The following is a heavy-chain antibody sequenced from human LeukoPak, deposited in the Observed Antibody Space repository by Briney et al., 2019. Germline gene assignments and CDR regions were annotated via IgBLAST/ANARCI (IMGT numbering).Heavy chain of an antibody. CDR1: GYTFTGYY. Sequence: ASVKVSCKASGYTFTGYYMHWVRRAPGQGLEWMGWINPNSGGTNYAQKFQGRVTMTRDTSISTAYVELSRLRSDDTAVYYCARGPLRAVAVTTFDYWGQGTLVTVSS. J-gene: IGHJ4*02. CDR2: INPNSGGT. V-gene: IGHV1-2*02. CDR3: ARGPLRAVAVTTFDY. D-gene: IGHD6-19*01.